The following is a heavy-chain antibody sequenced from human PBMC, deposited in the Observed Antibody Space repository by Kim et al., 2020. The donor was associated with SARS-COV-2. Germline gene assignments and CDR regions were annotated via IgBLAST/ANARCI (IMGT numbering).Heavy chain of an antibody. J-gene: IGHJ4*02. CDR2: IKQDGSEK. CDR1: GFTFSSYW. Sequence: GGSLRLSCAASGFTFSSYWMSWVRQAPGKGLEWVANIKQDGSEKYYVDSVKGRFTISRDNAKNSLYLQMNSLRAEDTAVYYCARWGSGSYYNVYYFDYWGQGTRVTVSS. V-gene: IGHV3-7*01. CDR3: ARWGSGSYYNVYYFDY. D-gene: IGHD3-10*01.